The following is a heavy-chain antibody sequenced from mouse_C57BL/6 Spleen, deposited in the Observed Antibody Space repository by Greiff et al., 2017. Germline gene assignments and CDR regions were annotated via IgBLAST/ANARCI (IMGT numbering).Heavy chain of an antibody. CDR3: ARYDDCYNLYGYFDV. J-gene: IGHJ1*03. CDR1: GYTFTSYW. CDR2: INPSNGGT. D-gene: IGHD2-3*01. V-gene: IGHV1-53*01. Sequence: QVQLQQPGTELVKPGASVKLSCKASGYTFTSYWMHWVKQRPGQGLEWIGHINPSNGGTNYNEKFKSKATLTVDTSSSTAYMQLSSLTSEDSAVYYGARYDDCYNLYGYFDVWGTGTTVTVSS.